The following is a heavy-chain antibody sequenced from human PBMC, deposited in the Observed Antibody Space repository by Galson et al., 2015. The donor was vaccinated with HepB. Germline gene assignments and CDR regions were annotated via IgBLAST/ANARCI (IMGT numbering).Heavy chain of an antibody. CDR1: GFTFRNTW. Sequence: SLRLSCAASGFTFRNTWMNWVRQAPGKGLEWVGRIKRKIDGGTIDYAAPVKGGFIIPRDDSKNMVYMEMNSLKTEDTAVCYCVTLYYDFWSGSSLAYYYYYMDAWGKGTTVAVSS. CDR2: IKRKIDGGTI. D-gene: IGHD3-3*01. J-gene: IGHJ6*03. CDR3: VTLYYDFWSGSSLAYYYYYMDA. V-gene: IGHV3-15*07.